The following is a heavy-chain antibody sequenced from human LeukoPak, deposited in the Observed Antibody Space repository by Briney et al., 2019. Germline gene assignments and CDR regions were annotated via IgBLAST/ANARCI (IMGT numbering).Heavy chain of an antibody. J-gene: IGHJ6*03. CDR2: IYHSGST. CDR3: ARVGYCSSTSCYLNYYYYYYMDV. CDR1: GGSISSGGYY. Sequence: SETLSLTCTVSGGSISSGGYYWSWIRQPPGKGLEWIGYIYHSGSTYYNPSLKSRVTISVDRSKNQFSLKLSSVTAADTAVYYCARVGYCSSTSCYLNYYYYYYMDVWGKGTTVTVSS. V-gene: IGHV4-30-2*01. D-gene: IGHD2-2*03.